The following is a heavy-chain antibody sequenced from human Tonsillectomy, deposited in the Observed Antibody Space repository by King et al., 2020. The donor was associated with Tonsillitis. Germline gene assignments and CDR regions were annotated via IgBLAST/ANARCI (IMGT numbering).Heavy chain of an antibody. CDR3: ARLGWVRGDVDC. D-gene: IGHD3-10*01. CDR1: GGSISSSNYY. CDR2: IYYSGST. V-gene: IGHV4-39*01. Sequence: QLQESGPGLVKPSETLSLTCTVSGGSISSSNYYWGWNRQPPGKGLEWIGSIYYSGSTYFNPSLKSRVTIFVDTSKNQFSLKLSSVTAADTAVYYCARLGWVRGDVDCWGQGTLVTVSS. J-gene: IGHJ4*02.